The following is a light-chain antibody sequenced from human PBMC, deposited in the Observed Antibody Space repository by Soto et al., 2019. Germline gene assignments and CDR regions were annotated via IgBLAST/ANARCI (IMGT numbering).Light chain of an antibody. Sequence: QSVLTLPPAASGTPGQKVTISCSGSSSNIGSSTVNWYQQLPGTAPKLLIYSNNQRPSGVPDRFSGSKSGTSASLAISGITSEDEADNYCVAWDDILNGHGYVFGTGTKV. J-gene: IGLJ1*01. V-gene: IGLV1-44*01. CDR3: VAWDDILNGHGYV. CDR1: SSNIGSST. CDR2: SNN.